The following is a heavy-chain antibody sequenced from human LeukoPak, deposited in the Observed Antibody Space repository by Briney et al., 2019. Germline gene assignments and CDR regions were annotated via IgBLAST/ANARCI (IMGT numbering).Heavy chain of an antibody. V-gene: IGHV3-7*01. Sequence: GGSLRLSCAAAGFTFRSHWMSWIRQAPGKGLEWVANTNQDGSDKQYVDSVKGRFPISRDNAKNSLYLQMDSLRAEDTGLYYCARDHVVDGLVFDYWGQGALVTVSS. CDR3: ARDHVVDGLVFDY. J-gene: IGHJ4*02. CDR2: TNQDGSDK. CDR1: GFTFRSHW. D-gene: IGHD2-15*01.